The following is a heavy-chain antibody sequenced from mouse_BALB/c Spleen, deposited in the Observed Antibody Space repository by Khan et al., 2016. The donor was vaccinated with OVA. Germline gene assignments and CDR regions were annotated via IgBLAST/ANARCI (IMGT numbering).Heavy chain of an antibody. CDR1: GYTFTDYA. CDR2: ISIYYDIT. CDR3: ARGGQWLRRGGGNSDY. Sequence: VQLQESGPELVRPGESVKISCKGSGYTFTDYAMHWVQQSHAKSLEWIGVISIYYDITNYNQKFKGKATMTVDKSSSTAYMELARLTSEDSAIYYCARGGQWLRRGGGNSDYWGQGTTLTVSS. D-gene: IGHD2-2*01. J-gene: IGHJ2*01. V-gene: IGHV1S137*01.